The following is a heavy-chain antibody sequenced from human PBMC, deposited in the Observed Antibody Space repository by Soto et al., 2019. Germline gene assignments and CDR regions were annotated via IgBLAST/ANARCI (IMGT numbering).Heavy chain of an antibody. Sequence: SVKVSCKVSGGSFSSFSINWVRQAPGQRFEWMGGIIPILGTANFTQKFQDRVTFTADESTATAYMTLSSLTSEDTAFYYYTSFDSNGYYPQNDYWGPGTQVTVSS. CDR3: TSFDSNGYYPQNDY. J-gene: IGHJ4*02. V-gene: IGHV1-69*13. CDR2: IIPILGTA. D-gene: IGHD3-22*01. CDR1: GGSFSSFS.